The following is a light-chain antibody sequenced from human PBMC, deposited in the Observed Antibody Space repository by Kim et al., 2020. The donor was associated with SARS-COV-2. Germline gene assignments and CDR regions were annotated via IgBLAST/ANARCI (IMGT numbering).Light chain of an antibody. V-gene: IGKV3-15*01. CDR3: QQYNNWPPDS. Sequence: VSPGERATLSCGASQSVSSNLAWYQQKPGKAPRLLIYGASTRATGIPARFSGSGSGTEFTLTISSLQSEDFAVYYCQQYNNWPPDSFGQGTKLEI. CDR1: QSVSSN. J-gene: IGKJ2*03. CDR2: GAS.